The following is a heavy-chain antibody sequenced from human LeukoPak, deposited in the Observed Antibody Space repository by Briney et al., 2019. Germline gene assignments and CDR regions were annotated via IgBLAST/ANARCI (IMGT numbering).Heavy chain of an antibody. Sequence: SETQSLTCTVSGGSISSYYWSWIRQPPGKGLEWIGYIYYSGSTNYNPSLKSRVTISVDTSKSQFSLKLSSVTAADTAVCYCAREPRGYSYGYVEGAFDIWGQGTMVTVSS. D-gene: IGHD5-18*01. J-gene: IGHJ3*02. V-gene: IGHV4-59*01. CDR1: GGSISSYY. CDR2: IYYSGST. CDR3: AREPRGYSYGYVEGAFDI.